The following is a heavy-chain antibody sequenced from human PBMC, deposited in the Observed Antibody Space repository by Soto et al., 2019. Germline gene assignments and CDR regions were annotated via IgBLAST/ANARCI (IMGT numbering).Heavy chain of an antibody. V-gene: IGHV3-11*03. CDR2: ISSSSSYT. CDR3: ARKALDLYEPYWFDP. Sequence: GGSLRLSCAASGFNFSYYYMSWIRQAPGKGLEWVSYISSSSSYTNYADSVKGRFTISRDNAKNSLYLQMNSLRAEDTAVYYCARKALDLYEPYWFDPWGQGTLVTVSS. D-gene: IGHD2-8*01. J-gene: IGHJ5*02. CDR1: GFNFSYYY.